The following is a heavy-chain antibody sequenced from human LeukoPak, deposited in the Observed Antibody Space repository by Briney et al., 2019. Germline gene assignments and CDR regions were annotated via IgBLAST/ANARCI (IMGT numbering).Heavy chain of an antibody. Sequence: GGSLRLSCAASGFTVSSNYMNWVRQAPGKGLEWVSTIYSGGSTYYADSVKGRFTISRDNAKNTLYLQMNSLRDEDTAVYYCARDLSKDSSGYYFLDAFTIWGQGTMVTVSS. CDR1: GFTVSSNY. J-gene: IGHJ3*02. V-gene: IGHV3-53*01. D-gene: IGHD3-22*01. CDR3: ARDLSKDSSGYYFLDAFTI. CDR2: IYSGGST.